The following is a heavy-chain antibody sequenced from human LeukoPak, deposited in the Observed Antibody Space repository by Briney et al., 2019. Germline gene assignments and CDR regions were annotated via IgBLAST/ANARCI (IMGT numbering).Heavy chain of an antibody. CDR2: IIPIFGTA. CDR3: ARVPIAVAGGGFDY. D-gene: IGHD6-19*01. CDR1: VGTFRSYA. V-gene: IGHV1-69*13. J-gene: IGHJ4*02. Sequence: VKVSCKASVGTFRSYAISWVRQAPGQGGEWVGGIIPIFGTANYAQKFQGRVTITADESTSTAYMELSSLRSEDTAVYYCARVPIAVAGGGFDYWGQGTLVTVSS.